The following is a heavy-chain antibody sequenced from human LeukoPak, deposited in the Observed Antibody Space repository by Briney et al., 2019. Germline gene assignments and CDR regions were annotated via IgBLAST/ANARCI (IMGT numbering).Heavy chain of an antibody. CDR3: AIDRKGRDGYNSGFDY. D-gene: IGHD5-24*01. Sequence: ETLSLTCAVSGDSMSSGSSWSWVRQPPGKGVEWIGEIYDSGNTNLTPSVKSRVTISLDKSNQQFSLNLNSVTAAVTAVYYCAIDRKGRDGYNSGFDYWGQGTLVTVSS. J-gene: IGHJ4*02. CDR2: IYDSGNT. CDR1: GDSMSSGSS. V-gene: IGHV4-4*02.